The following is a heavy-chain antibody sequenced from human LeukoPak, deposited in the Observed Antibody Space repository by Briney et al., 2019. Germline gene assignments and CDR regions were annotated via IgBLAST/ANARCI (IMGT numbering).Heavy chain of an antibody. CDR1: GFPLSDYY. V-gene: IGHV3-11*04. CDR2: IRCSCSTI. D-gene: IGHD1-1*01. Sequence: GGSLRLSCAASGFPLSDYYMSWIRQAPGKGLELVSYIRCSCSTIYYPDSVKGRFTISRDNAKSSLDLQMNSLRAEDTAVYYCARDVGEGWKDGFGDAFDIWGQGTIGTLSS. J-gene: IGHJ3*02. CDR3: ARDVGEGWKDGFGDAFDI.